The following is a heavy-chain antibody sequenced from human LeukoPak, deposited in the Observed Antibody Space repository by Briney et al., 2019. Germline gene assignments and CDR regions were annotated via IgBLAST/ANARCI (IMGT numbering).Heavy chain of an antibody. V-gene: IGHV3-66*01. Sequence: GGSLRLSCAASGFTVSSNYMSWVRQAPGKGLEWVSVIYSGGSTYYADSVKGRFTISRDNSKNTLYLQMNSLRAEDTAVYYCARDNPLKYDAFDIWGQGTMVTVSS. CDR3: ARDNPLKYDAFDI. CDR2: IYSGGST. J-gene: IGHJ3*02. CDR1: GFTVSSNY.